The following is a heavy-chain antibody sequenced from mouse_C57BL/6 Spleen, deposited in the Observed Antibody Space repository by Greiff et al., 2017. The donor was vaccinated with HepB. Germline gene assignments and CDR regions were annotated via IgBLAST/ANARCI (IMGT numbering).Heavy chain of an antibody. V-gene: IGHV5-6*01. CDR1: GFTFSSYG. CDR3: ARHAITTVVAPYYAMDY. Sequence: DVHLVESGGDLVKPGGSLKLSCAASGFTFSSYGMSWVRQTPDKRLEWVATISSGGSYTYYPDSVKGRFTISRDNAKNTLYLQMSSLKSEDTAMYYCARHAITTVVAPYYAMDYWGQGTSVTVSS. J-gene: IGHJ4*01. CDR2: ISSGGSYT. D-gene: IGHD1-1*01.